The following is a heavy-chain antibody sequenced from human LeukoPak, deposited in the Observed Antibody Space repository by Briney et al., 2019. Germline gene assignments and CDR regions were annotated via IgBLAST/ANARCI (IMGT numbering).Heavy chain of an antibody. CDR2: ITSNSDDI. J-gene: IGHJ5*02. Sequence: GRSLRLSCAASGFMLDDYAMHWVRQVPGKGLEWDSGITSNSDDIGYADSVKGRFTISRDNARNSLYLQMNSLRVDDTALYYCAQGLREIPSWGQGTLVTVSS. D-gene: IGHD1-26*01. V-gene: IGHV3-9*01. CDR1: GFMLDDYA. CDR3: AQGLREIPS.